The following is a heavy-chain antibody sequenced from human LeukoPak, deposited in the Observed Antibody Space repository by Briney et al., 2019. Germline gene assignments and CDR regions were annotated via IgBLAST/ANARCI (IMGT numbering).Heavy chain of an antibody. CDR1: DYMLNSFG. Sequence: ASVKVSCKVPDYMLNSFGVSWVRQAPRQGLEWIGWSIGYSGKANYAQKLQDRITMTTDLSTSTVYMELKSLTSDDTAIYYCARGKTIDYWGQGTLVTVSS. CDR2: SIGYSGKA. CDR3: ARGKTIDY. D-gene: IGHD1-1*01. V-gene: IGHV1-18*01. J-gene: IGHJ4*02.